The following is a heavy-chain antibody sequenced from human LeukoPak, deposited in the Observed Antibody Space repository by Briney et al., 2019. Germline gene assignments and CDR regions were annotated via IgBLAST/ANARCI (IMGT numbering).Heavy chain of an antibody. V-gene: IGHV4-59*01. D-gene: IGHD4-23*01. Sequence: SETLSLTCTVSGGSISSYYWSWIRQPPGKGLEWIGYIYYSGSTNYNPSLKSRVTISVDTSKNQFSLKLSSVTAADTAVYYCASTVEPLYFDYWGQGTLVTISS. CDR1: GGSISSYY. CDR3: ASTVEPLYFDY. CDR2: IYYSGST. J-gene: IGHJ4*02.